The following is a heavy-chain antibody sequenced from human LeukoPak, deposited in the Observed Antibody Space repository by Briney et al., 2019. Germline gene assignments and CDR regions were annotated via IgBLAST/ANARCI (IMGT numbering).Heavy chain of an antibody. D-gene: IGHD1-14*01. CDR2: ISVYNGDT. Sequence: GASVRVSCTVSGYTFTSYGISWVREAPGQGLEWMGWISVYNGDTNYAQKLQGRVTMTPDTSTSTAYMELRSLRSDDTAVYYCARTPPGASLSPRYYFDYWGQGTLVTVSS. CDR3: ARTPPGASLSPRYYFDY. J-gene: IGHJ4*02. CDR1: GYTFTSYG. V-gene: IGHV1-18*01.